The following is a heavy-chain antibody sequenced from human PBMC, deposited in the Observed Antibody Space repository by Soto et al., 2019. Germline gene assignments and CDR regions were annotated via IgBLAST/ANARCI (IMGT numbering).Heavy chain of an antibody. J-gene: IGHJ5*02. Sequence: EVQLVESGGGLVQPGGSLRLSCAASGFTFSSYWMSWVRQAPGKGLEWVANIKQDGSEKYYVDSVKGRFTISRDNAKNSLYLQMNSLRAEDTAVDYCARVTEASSGLDWFDPWGQGTLVTVSS. V-gene: IGHV3-7*01. CDR1: GFTFSSYW. CDR2: IKQDGSEK. D-gene: IGHD6-19*01. CDR3: ARVTEASSGLDWFDP.